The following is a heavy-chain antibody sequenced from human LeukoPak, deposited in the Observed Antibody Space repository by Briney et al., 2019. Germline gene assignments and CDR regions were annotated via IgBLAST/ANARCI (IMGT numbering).Heavy chain of an antibody. V-gene: IGHV5-51*01. J-gene: IGHJ4*02. D-gene: IGHD3-10*01. CDR3: ARHGTQRGEDWDY. Sequence: GVSLKISFKGSGYSFTSYWIGWVRQLPGKGLEWMGIIYPGDSDTRYSPSFQGQVTISADKSISTAYLQWSSLKASDTAMYYCARHGTQRGEDWDYWGQGTLVTVSS. CDR2: IYPGDSDT. CDR1: GYSFTSYW.